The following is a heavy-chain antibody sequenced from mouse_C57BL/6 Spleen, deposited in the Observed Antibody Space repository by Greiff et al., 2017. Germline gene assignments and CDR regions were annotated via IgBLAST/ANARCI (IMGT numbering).Heavy chain of an antibody. J-gene: IGHJ2*01. CDR2: ISSGSSTI. CDR1: GFTFSDYG. D-gene: IGHD2-4*01. Sequence: EVQVVESGGGLVKPGGSLKLSCAASGFTFSDYGMHWVRQAPEKGLEWVAYISSGSSTIYYADTVKGRFTISRDNAKNTLFLQMTSLRSEDTAMYYCARWDDYDGYFDYWGQGTTLTVSS. CDR3: ARWDDYDGYFDY. V-gene: IGHV5-17*01.